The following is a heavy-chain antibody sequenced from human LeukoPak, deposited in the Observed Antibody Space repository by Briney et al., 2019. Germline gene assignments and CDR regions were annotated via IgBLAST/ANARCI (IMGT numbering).Heavy chain of an antibody. CDR1: GGSVSGYY. CDR2: IYYSGST. V-gene: IGHV4-59*02. D-gene: IGHD2-2*01. CDR3: ASYPAAPAY. J-gene: IGHJ4*02. Sequence: KPSENLSPTRTVPGGSVSGYYWGWIRPPPRKGLEWIGYIYYSGSTNYNPSLKSRVTISVDTSKNQFSLKLSSVTAADTAVYYCASYPAAPAYWGQGTLVTVSS.